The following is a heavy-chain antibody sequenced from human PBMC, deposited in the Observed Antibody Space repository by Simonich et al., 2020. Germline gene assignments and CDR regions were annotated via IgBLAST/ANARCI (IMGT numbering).Heavy chain of an antibody. CDR2: ISSDGSSK. Sequence: EVQLVESGGGLVQPGGSLRLSCAASGFTFSSYWMHWVRQAPGKGVVWVSSISSDGSSKSYADSGKGRFTTSRDNAKNTLYLQMNSLRAEDTAVYYCAREAGDLWYFDLWGRGTLVTVSS. J-gene: IGHJ2*01. CDR1: GFTFSSYW. D-gene: IGHD7-27*01. V-gene: IGHV3-74*01. CDR3: AREAGDLWYFDL.